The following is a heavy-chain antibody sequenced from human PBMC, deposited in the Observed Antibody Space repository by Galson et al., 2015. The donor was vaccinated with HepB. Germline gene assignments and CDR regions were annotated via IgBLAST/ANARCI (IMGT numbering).Heavy chain of an antibody. CDR2: ISYDGSNK. CDR1: GFTFRNYG. J-gene: IGHJ6*02. Sequence: LRLSCAASGFTFRNYGLHWVRQAPGKGPEWVAVISYDGSNKYSADSVKGRFTFSRDNSKNTVYLQMNSLRAEDTAVYYCAKDSRPITMIRGEAYYYFGLDVWGQGTTVTVSS. CDR3: AKDSRPITMIRGEAYYYFGLDV. V-gene: IGHV3-30*18. D-gene: IGHD3-10*01.